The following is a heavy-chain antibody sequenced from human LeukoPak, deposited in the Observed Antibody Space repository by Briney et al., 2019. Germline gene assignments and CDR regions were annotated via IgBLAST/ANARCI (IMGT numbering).Heavy chain of an antibody. Sequence: ASVKVSCKASGFTFTSSAMQWVRQARGQRLEWIGWIVVGSGNTNYAQKFQERVTITRDMSTSTAYMELSSLRSEDTAVYYCATGEYYYDSSGYYVFDYWGQGTLVTVSS. D-gene: IGHD3-22*01. V-gene: IGHV1-58*02. CDR1: GFTFTSSA. CDR2: IVVGSGNT. CDR3: ATGEYYYDSSGYYVFDY. J-gene: IGHJ4*02.